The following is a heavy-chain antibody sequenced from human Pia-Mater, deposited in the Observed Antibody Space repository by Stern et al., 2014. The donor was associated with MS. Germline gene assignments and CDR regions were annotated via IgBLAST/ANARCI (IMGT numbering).Heavy chain of an antibody. CDR1: GYTFSNFD. V-gene: IGHV1-8*01. J-gene: IGHJ4*02. Sequence: QVQLVQSGAEVKKPGASVKVSCKTSGYTFSNFDINWLRQAPGQGLEWVGRIDPNSDTTRYAQKFQGRVTITRDSSISTASLELSSLRYDDTAVYYCARGREVYMVTDAFDSWGQGTLVTVSS. CDR3: ARGREVYMVTDAFDS. D-gene: IGHD2-21*02. CDR2: IDPNSDTT.